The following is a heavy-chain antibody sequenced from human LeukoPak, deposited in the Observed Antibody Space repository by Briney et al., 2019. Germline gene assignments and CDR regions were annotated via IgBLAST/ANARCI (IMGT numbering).Heavy chain of an antibody. V-gene: IGHV3-21*01. CDR3: ARDEEEGYCSSTNCYPQYFQH. CDR2: ISSSSRYI. D-gene: IGHD2-2*01. J-gene: IGHJ1*01. Sequence: GGSLRLSCAASGFTFSSYSMNWVRQAPGKGLEWVSSISSSSRYIYYADSVKGRFTISRDNAKSSLYLQMNSLRAEDTAVYYCARDEEEGYCSSTNCYPQYFQHWGRGTLVTVSS. CDR1: GFTFSSYS.